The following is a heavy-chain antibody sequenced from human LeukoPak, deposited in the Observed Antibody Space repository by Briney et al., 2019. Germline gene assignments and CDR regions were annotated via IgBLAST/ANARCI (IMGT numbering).Heavy chain of an antibody. V-gene: IGHV3-48*01. Sequence: TGGFLRLSCAASGFTFSSYSMNWVRQAPGKGLEWVSYISSSSSTIYYADSVKGRFTISRDNAKNSLYLQMNSLRAEDTAVYYCARDRAILGAFDIWGQGTMVTVSS. CDR1: GFTFSSYS. J-gene: IGHJ3*02. CDR3: ARDRAILGAFDI. CDR2: ISSSSSTI. D-gene: IGHD3-16*01.